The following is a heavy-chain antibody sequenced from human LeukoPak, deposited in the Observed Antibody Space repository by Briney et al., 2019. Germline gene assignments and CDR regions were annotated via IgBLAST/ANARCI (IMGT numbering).Heavy chain of an antibody. Sequence: SETLSLTCTVSGGSISSYYWSWIRQPPGKGLEWIGYIYYSGRTNYNPSLKSRVTISIDTSKNQFSLKLTSVTAADTAVYYCARVSDWPPLIDYWGQGTLVTVSS. CDR2: IYYSGRT. CDR1: GGSISSYY. J-gene: IGHJ4*02. V-gene: IGHV4-59*01. CDR3: ARVSDWPPLIDY. D-gene: IGHD2-21*01.